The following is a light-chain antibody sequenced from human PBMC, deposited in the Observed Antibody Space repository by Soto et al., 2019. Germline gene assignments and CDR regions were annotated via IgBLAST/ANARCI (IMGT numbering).Light chain of an antibody. Sequence: QSVLTQPASVSGSPGQSITISCTGTSSDIGTYNLVSWYQQHPGKAPKLMIYEGNKRPSGVSNRFSGSRSGTTASLTISGLQAEDEADYYCCSYTSSNTLVFGGGTKVTVL. CDR2: EGN. V-gene: IGLV2-14*02. J-gene: IGLJ2*01. CDR3: CSYTSSNTLV. CDR1: SSDIGTYNL.